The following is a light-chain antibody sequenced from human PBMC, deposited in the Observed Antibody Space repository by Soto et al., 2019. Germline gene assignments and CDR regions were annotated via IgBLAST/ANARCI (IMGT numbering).Light chain of an antibody. J-gene: IGKJ2*01. CDR1: QSINSY. Sequence: DIQMTQSPSSLSASVGDRVTITCRASQSINSYLNWYQQKPGKAPKLLIYAASSLQSGVPSRFSGSGSGTDVTLNISSLQPEDCATYYCQPSYSTPYTFGQGTKLEIK. CDR3: QPSYSTPYT. V-gene: IGKV1-39*01. CDR2: AAS.